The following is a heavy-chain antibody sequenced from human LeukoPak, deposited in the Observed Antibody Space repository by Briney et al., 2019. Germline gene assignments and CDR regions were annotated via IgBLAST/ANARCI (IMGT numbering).Heavy chain of an antibody. CDR2: INPNSGGT. J-gene: IGHJ4*02. CDR1: GYTFTGYY. CDR3: AVGGLLWFGEFHQPSFDY. V-gene: IGHV1-2*04. Sequence: GASVKVSCKASGYTFTGYYMHWVRQAPGQGLEWMGWINPNSGGTNYAQKFQGWVTMTRDTSISTAYMELSRPRSDDTAVYYCAVGGLLWFGEFHQPSFDYWGQGTLVTVSS. D-gene: IGHD3-10*01.